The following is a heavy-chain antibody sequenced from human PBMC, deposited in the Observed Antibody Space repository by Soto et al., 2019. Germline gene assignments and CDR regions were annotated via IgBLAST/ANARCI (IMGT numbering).Heavy chain of an antibody. V-gene: IGHV5-51*01. CDR2: IYPGDSDT. D-gene: IGHD6-19*01. CDR3: ARLAGTIPYYYGMDV. J-gene: IGHJ6*02. CDR1: GYSFTSYW. Sequence: PGESLKISCKGSGYSFTSYWIGWVRQMPGKGLEWMGIIYPGDSDTRYSPSFQGQVTISADKSISTAYLQWSSLKASDTAMYYCARLAGTIPYYYGMDVWGQGTTVTVCS.